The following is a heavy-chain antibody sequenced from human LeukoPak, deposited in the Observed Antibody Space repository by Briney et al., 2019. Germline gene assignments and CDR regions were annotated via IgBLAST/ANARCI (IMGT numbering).Heavy chain of an antibody. V-gene: IGHV1-8*01. CDR1: GYTFTSYD. D-gene: IGHD3-3*01. CDR3: ARGSHYDFWSVYWKKNKYDYYGMDV. J-gene: IGHJ6*02. Sequence: ASVKVSCKASGYTFTSYDINWVRQATGQGLEWMGWMNPNSGNTGYAQKFQGRVTMTRNTSISTAYMELSSLRSEDTAVYYCARGSHYDFWSVYWKKNKYDYYGMDVWGQGTTVTVSS. CDR2: MNPNSGNT.